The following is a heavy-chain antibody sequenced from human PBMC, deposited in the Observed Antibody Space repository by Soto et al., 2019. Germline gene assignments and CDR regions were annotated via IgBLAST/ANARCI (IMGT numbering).Heavy chain of an antibody. CDR2: INHSGST. J-gene: IGHJ6*02. CDR1: GGSFSDYY. Sequence: PSETLSLTCAVYGGSFSDYYWSWIRQPPGKGLEWIGEINHSGSTNYNPSLKSRVTISVDTSKNQFPLKLSSVTAADTAVFYCARGREVLYYYYGMDVWGQGTTVTVSS. CDR3: ARGREVLYYYYGMDV. V-gene: IGHV4-34*01.